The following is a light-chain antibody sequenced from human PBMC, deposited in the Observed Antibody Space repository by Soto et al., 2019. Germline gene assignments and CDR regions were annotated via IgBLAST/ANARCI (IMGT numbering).Light chain of an antibody. CDR3: QKYNSAPLT. Sequence: IQMTQSPSSLSASVGDSVTITCRASEVITNFLAWYQQKPGKVPRLLIYSASTLQSGVPSRFSGSGSGTDLTITIRSLQPEDGATYDGQKYNSAPLTFGGGTKVDIK. CDR2: SAS. J-gene: IGKJ4*01. V-gene: IGKV1-27*01. CDR1: EVITNF.